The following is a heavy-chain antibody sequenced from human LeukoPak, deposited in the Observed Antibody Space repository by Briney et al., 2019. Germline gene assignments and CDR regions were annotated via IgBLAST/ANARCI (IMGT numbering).Heavy chain of an antibody. CDR2: IYNGVPT. CDR1: GAPISRFY. Sequence: SETLSLICTTSGAPISRFYWSWVRQPPGKGLEWIGNIYNGVPTFFNPSLRSRVTLSVDTSKTQFSLQLASVTAADTAVYYCVQTTGWPGFDYWGQGILVTVSS. V-gene: IGHV4-4*09. CDR3: VQTTGWPGFDY. D-gene: IGHD6-19*01. J-gene: IGHJ4*02.